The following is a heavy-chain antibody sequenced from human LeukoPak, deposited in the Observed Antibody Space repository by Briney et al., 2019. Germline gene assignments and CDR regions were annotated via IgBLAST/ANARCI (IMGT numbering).Heavy chain of an antibody. CDR3: TKDRYCTTTSCPLDY. D-gene: IGHD2-2*01. Sequence: GGSLRLSCAASGLSFDEYAMHWVRQAPGKGLEWVSLISGDGAKTYYADSVKGRFTISRDNSNTSLYLQMNSLRTEDTALYYCTKDRYCTTTSCPLDYWGQGTLVTVSA. CDR1: GLSFDEYA. J-gene: IGHJ4*02. V-gene: IGHV3-43*02. CDR2: ISGDGAKT.